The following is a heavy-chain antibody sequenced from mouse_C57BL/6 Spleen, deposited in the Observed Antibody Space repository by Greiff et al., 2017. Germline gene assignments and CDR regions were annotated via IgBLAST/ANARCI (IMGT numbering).Heavy chain of an antibody. Sequence: QVQLQQPGAELVKPGASVKMSCKASGYTFTSYWITWVKQRPGQGLEWVGDIYPGSGSTNYNEKFKSKATLTVDTSSSTVYRQLSSLTSEDSAVYYCARWGDTGTLAVDYWGQGTTLTVSA. J-gene: IGHJ2*01. CDR2: IYPGSGST. CDR3: ARWGDTGTLAVDY. CDR1: GYTFTSYW. D-gene: IGHD4-1*01. V-gene: IGHV1-55*01.